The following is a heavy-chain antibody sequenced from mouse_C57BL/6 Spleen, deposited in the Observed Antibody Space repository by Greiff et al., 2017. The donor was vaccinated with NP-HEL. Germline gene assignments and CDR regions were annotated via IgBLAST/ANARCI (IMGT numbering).Heavy chain of an antibody. D-gene: IGHD1-1*01. CDR3: ARGDYYGSRIYYAMDY. V-gene: IGHV2-2*01. CDR2: IWSGGST. J-gene: IGHJ4*01. CDR1: GFSLTSYG. Sequence: VQLKESGPGLVQPSQSLSITCTVSGFSLTSYGVHWVRQSPGKGLEWLGVIWSGGSTDYNAAFISRLSISKDNSKSQVFFKMNSLQADDTAIYYCARGDYYGSRIYYAMDYWGQGTSVTVSS.